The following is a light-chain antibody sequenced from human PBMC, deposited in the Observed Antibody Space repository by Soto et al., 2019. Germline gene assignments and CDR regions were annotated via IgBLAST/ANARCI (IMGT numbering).Light chain of an antibody. CDR1: SSNTGSNY. Sequence: QSVLTQPPSASGTPGQRVTISCSGGSSNTGSNYVYWYQQLPGTAPKLLIDTNNQRPSGVPDRFSGSKSGTSASLAISGLRAEDEANCYCAAWDDSLSGRVFGGGTKLTVL. CDR3: AAWDDSLSGRV. CDR2: TNN. V-gene: IGLV1-47*01. J-gene: IGLJ2*01.